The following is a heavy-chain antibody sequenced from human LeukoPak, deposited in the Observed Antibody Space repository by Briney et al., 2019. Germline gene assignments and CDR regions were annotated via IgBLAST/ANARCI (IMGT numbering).Heavy chain of an antibody. CDR3: AKEPASSGWFDP. J-gene: IGHJ5*02. Sequence: SETLSLTCTVSGGSISSSFNYWAWIRQPPGKGLEWIGSIYESGSAYYNPSLKSRITMSVDTSENQFSLKLTSVTAADTAVYYCAKEPASSGWFDPWGRGTLVAVSS. CDR2: IYESGSA. D-gene: IGHD6-19*01. CDR1: GGSISSSFNY. V-gene: IGHV4-39*02.